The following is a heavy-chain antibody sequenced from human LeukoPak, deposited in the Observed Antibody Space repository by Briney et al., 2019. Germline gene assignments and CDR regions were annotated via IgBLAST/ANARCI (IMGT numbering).Heavy chain of an antibody. D-gene: IGHD2-21*01. V-gene: IGHV3-23*01. Sequence: GGSLRLSCVGSGFTFRSHAMSWVRQAPEKGLEFVSGIYENGGTTYYADSVKGRFSISRDNSKNTLYLQMDSLRGEDTAVYYCAKDFRIGYSAHFDYWGQGALITVSS. CDR2: IYENGGTT. CDR1: GFTFRSHA. J-gene: IGHJ4*02. CDR3: AKDFRIGYSAHFDY.